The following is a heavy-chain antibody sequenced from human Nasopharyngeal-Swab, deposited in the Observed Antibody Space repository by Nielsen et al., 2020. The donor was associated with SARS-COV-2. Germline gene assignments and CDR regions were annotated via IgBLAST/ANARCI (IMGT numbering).Heavy chain of an antibody. CDR1: GGSISSYY. J-gene: IGHJ5*02. D-gene: IGHD3-3*01. CDR2: IYYSGST. V-gene: IGHV4-59*01. CDR3: ARDGGITIFGVVPPGRGWFDP. Sequence: SETLSPTCTLSGGSISSYYWSWIRQPPGKGLEWIGYIYYSGSTNYNPSLKSRVTISVDTSKNQFSPKLSSVTAADTAVYYCARDGGITIFGVVPPGRGWFDPWGQGTLVTVSS.